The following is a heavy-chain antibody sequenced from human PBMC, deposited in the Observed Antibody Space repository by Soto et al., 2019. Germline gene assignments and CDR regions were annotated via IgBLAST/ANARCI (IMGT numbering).Heavy chain of an antibody. Sequence: EVQLVESGGGLVQPGRSLRVSCAASGFTFDDYAMHWVRQAPGKGLEWVSGISWNSGTINYADSVKGRFTISRDNAKNSLYMQMNSLRVEDTAVYYCAKDFVVRGRLDAFDMWGQGTMVTVS. D-gene: IGHD2-21*01. CDR3: AKDFVVRGRLDAFDM. J-gene: IGHJ3*02. V-gene: IGHV3-9*01. CDR1: GFTFDDYA. CDR2: ISWNSGTI.